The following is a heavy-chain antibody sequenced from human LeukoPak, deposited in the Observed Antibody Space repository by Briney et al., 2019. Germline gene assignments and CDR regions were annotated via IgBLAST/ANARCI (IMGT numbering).Heavy chain of an antibody. Sequence: GASVKVSCKASGYTFTSYGISWVRQAPGQGLEWMGWISAYNGNTNYAQKLQGRVTMTTDTSTSTAYMELRSLRSDDTAVYYCARDSRGYFWGGPRFYYLGQGTLVTVSS. V-gene: IGHV1-18*01. CDR3: ARDSRGYFWGGPRFYY. J-gene: IGHJ4*02. D-gene: IGHD3-3*01. CDR2: ISAYNGNT. CDR1: GYTFTSYG.